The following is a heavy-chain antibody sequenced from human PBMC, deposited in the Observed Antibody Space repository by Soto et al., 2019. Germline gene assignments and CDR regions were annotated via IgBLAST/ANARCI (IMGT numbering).Heavy chain of an antibody. CDR2: ISAYNGNT. Sequence: ASVKVSCKASGYTFTIYGISWVLQAPGQGLEWMGWISAYNGNTNYAQKLQGRVTMTTDTSTSTAYMELRSLRSDDTAVYYCARVVVPWNPNDYWGQGTLVTVS. D-gene: IGHD3-22*01. CDR1: GYTFTIYG. J-gene: IGHJ4*02. V-gene: IGHV1-18*01. CDR3: ARVVVPWNPNDY.